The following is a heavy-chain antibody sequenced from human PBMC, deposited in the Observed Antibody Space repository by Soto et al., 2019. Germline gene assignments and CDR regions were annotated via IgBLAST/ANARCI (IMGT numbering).Heavy chain of an antibody. V-gene: IGHV3-7*05. CDR2: INQNGSER. J-gene: IGHJ4*02. CDR3: ATDILDF. Sequence: PGGSLRLSCTATGFMFSSYWMTWVRQAPGRGLEWVANINQNGSERSYVDSVEGRFTISRDNAKNSVFLQMDSLTVEDTAMYYCATDILDFWGQGTQVTVSS. D-gene: IGHD3-9*01. CDR1: GFMFSSYW.